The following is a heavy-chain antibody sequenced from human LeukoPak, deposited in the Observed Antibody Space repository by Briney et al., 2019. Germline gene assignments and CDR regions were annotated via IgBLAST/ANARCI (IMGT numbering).Heavy chain of an antibody. CDR2: ISDNVGRT. V-gene: IGHV3-23*01. CDR1: GFTFSSYG. D-gene: IGHD3-10*01. J-gene: IGHJ3*02. CDR3: AKETGWFWDLAWDAFDI. Sequence: GGSLRLSCAASGFTFSSYGMSWVRQAPGKGLEWVSTISDNVGRTYYADSVEGRFTISRDNSKNTLYLQMNRLRAEDTAVYHCAKETGWFWDLAWDAFDIWGQGTMVTVSS.